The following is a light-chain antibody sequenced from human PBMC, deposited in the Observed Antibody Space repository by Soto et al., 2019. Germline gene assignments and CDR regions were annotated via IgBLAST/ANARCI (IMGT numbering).Light chain of an antibody. CDR1: SSNIGTNT. Sequence: QSVLTQPSSASATPGRSVTISCSRRSSNIGTNTVNWNQQHPGTAPKLVIYSNHQRPSGVPDRFSGSKLGTSASLATSALQSEDEADYSCVAWYDSLNGYVVFGEGPRVPVL. CDR3: VAWYDSLNGYVV. CDR2: SNH. J-gene: IGLJ2*01. V-gene: IGLV1-44*01.